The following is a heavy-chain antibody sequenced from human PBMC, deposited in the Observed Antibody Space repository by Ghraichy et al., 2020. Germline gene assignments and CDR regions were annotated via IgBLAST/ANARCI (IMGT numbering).Heavy chain of an antibody. V-gene: IGHV4-34*01. J-gene: IGHJ6*02. D-gene: IGHD2-2*01. CDR1: GGSFSGYY. CDR2: INHSGST. Sequence: SETLSLTCAVYGGSFSGYYWSWIRQPPGKGLEWIGEINHSGSTNYNPSLKSRVTISVDTSKNQFSLKLSSVTAADTAVYYCARVAAWRYCSSTSCRYYYYYGMDVWGQGTTVTVSS. CDR3: ARVAAWRYCSSTSCRYYYYYGMDV.